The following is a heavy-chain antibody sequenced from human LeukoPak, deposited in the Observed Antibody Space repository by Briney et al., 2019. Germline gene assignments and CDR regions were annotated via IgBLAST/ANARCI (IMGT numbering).Heavy chain of an antibody. J-gene: IGHJ6*03. CDR3: ARGHTAMVRGVLGYYYMDV. CDR1: GGSFSGYY. D-gene: IGHD3-10*01. CDR2: INHSGST. Sequence: SETLSLTCAVYGGSFSGYYWSWIRQPPGKGLAWIGEINHSGSTNYNPSLKSRVTISVDTSKNQFSLKLSSVTAADTAVYYCARGHTAMVRGVLGYYYMDVWGKGTTVTVSS. V-gene: IGHV4-34*01.